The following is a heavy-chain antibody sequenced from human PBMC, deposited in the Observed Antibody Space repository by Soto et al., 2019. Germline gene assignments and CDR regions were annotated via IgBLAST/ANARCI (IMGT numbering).Heavy chain of an antibody. Sequence: VQLVESGGGLVQPGKSLRLSCAASGLTFINFSWTGVRQAPGRGLEGVSGISWNSGGMGYADSVNGRVIISRDNAINSLYLQMNSLRAEDTALYYCAKDKGYNWNDVAAFDIWGQGTMVTVSS. D-gene: IGHD1-20*01. V-gene: IGHV3-9*01. CDR1: GLTFINFS. J-gene: IGHJ3*02. CDR3: AKDKGYNWNDVAAFDI. CDR2: ISWNSGGM.